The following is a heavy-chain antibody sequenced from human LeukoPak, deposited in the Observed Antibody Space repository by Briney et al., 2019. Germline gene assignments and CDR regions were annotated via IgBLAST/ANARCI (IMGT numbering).Heavy chain of an antibody. CDR2: IYYSGST. V-gene: IGHV4-30-4*08. CDR1: GGSISSGDYY. D-gene: IGHD5-18*01. Sequence: PSETLSLTCTVSGGSISSGDYYWSWIRQPPGKGLEWIGYIYYSGSTYYNPPLKSRVTISVDTSKNQFSLKLSSVTAADTAVYYCARSLDTAMDPLDYWGQGTLVTVSS. J-gene: IGHJ4*02. CDR3: ARSLDTAMDPLDY.